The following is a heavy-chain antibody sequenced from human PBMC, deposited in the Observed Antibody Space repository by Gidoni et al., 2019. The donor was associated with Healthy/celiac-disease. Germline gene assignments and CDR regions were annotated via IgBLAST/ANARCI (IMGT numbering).Heavy chain of an antibody. V-gene: IGHV3-15*01. Sequence: EVQLVESVGGMVKPGGSLRLPFAASGSTVGNAGLSWVRQGPGKGLEWVGRIKRKADSGTTDYAEPVKGRFTIARDDSKNTLYLQMNSLKTEDTAVYYCTTASHYDYVWGSLIFDSWGQGTLVTVSS. J-gene: IGHJ4*02. D-gene: IGHD3-16*01. CDR2: IKRKADSGTT. CDR3: TTASHYDYVWGSLIFDS. CDR1: GSTVGNAG.